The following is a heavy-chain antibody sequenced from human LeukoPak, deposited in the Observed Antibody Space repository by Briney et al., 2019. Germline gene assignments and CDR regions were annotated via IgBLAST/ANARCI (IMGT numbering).Heavy chain of an antibody. CDR2: ISALFPNT. J-gene: IGHJ6*03. CDR1: GYTFDLYV. Sequence: GGSLRLFCAASGYTFDLYVMPWLRQAPGKGLEWVSSISALFPNTYSADSVKGRFTISRDNYKSKMSLQMNSLRAEDTAVYYCARDLFSGSGRAGNMDVWGKGTTVTVSS. CDR3: ARDLFSGSGRAGNMDV. D-gene: IGHD3-10*01. V-gene: IGHV3-23*01.